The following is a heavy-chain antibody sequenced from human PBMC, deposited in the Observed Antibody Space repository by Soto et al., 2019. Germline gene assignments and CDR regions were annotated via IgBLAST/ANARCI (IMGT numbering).Heavy chain of an antibody. D-gene: IGHD1-26*01. CDR1: GFTFSSSG. J-gene: IGHJ3*01. CDR3: ARRASR. V-gene: IGHV3-48*03. CDR2: IHPSGQPI. Sequence: PVGSLRLSCAVSGFTFSSSGMYWVRQAPGKGLEWISYIHPSGQPIFYADSVKGRFTISRDNANNSLFLQMNSLRAEDTAVYYCARRASRWGQGTMVTVSS.